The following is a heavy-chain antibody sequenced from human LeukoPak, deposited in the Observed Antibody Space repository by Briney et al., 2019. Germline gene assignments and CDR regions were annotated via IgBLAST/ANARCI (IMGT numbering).Heavy chain of an antibody. J-gene: IGHJ4*02. Sequence: ASVKVSCKASGYTFTSYGISWVRQAPGQGLEWMGWISTYSDNTNYAQNLQGRVTMTEDTSTDTAYMELSSLRSEGTAVYYCATDLNKYYDILTGWGQGTLVTVSS. D-gene: IGHD3-9*01. CDR2: ISTYSDNT. CDR3: ATDLNKYYDILTG. V-gene: IGHV1-18*01. CDR1: GYTFTSYG.